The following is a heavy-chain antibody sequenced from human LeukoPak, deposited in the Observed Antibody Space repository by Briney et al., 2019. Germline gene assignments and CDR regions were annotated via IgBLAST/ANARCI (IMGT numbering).Heavy chain of an antibody. CDR2: IYFSGSA. Sequence: KPSETLSLTCTVSGGSISSSSYSWGWIRQPPGKGLEWIGSIYFSGSAYYSPSLKSRVTISVDTSKNQFSLKLSSVTAADTAVYYCAGDGYNPIDYWGQGTLVTVPS. CDR3: AGDGYNPIDY. V-gene: IGHV4-39*07. CDR1: GGSISSSSYS. D-gene: IGHD5-24*01. J-gene: IGHJ4*02.